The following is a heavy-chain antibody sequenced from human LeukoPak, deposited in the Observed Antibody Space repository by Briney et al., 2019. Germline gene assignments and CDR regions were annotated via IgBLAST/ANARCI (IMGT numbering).Heavy chain of an antibody. V-gene: IGHV4-4*07. CDR3: ARAAPVSIAAVRSTGAIFDY. J-gene: IGHJ4*02. D-gene: IGHD6-13*01. CDR1: GGSISSYY. CDR2: IYTSGST. Sequence: SETLSLTCTVSGGSISSYYWSWIRQPAGKGLEWIGRIYTSGSTYYNPSLKSRVTISVDTSKNQFSLKLSSVTAADTAVYYCARAAPVSIAAVRSTGAIFDYWGQGTLVTVSS.